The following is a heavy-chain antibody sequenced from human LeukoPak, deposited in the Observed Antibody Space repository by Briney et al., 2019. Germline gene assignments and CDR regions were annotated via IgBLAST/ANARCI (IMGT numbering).Heavy chain of an antibody. CDR1: GYTFTSYD. Sequence: ASVKVSCKASGYTFTSYDINWVRQATGQGLEWMGWMNPNSGNTGYAQRFQGRVTMTRNTSISTAYMELSSLRSEDTAVYYCARVPVEEKPYYFDYWGQGTLVTVSS. V-gene: IGHV1-8*01. CDR2: MNPNSGNT. J-gene: IGHJ4*02. CDR3: ARVPVEEKPYYFDY.